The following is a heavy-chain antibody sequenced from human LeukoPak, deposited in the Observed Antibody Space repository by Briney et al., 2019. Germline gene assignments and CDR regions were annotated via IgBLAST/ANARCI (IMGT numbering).Heavy chain of an antibody. CDR3: TRLLVPAAGGYYFDS. Sequence: SETLSLTCTVSGASISSHYWSWIRQPPGKGLEWIGHIYYSGSTYYNPSLKSRLTVSVDRSKSSLSLELSSVTAADTAVYYCTRLLVPAAGGYYFDSWGQGTLVTVSS. CDR1: GASISSHY. V-gene: IGHV4-59*11. D-gene: IGHD2-2*01. J-gene: IGHJ4*02. CDR2: IYYSGST.